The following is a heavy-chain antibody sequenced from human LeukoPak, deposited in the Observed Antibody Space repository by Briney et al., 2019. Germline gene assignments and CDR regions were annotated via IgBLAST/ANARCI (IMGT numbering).Heavy chain of an antibody. CDR2: IWYDGSNK. V-gene: IGHV3-33*01. D-gene: IGHD5-12*01. CDR1: GFTFSSYG. Sequence: GRSLRLSCAASGFTFSSYGMHWVRQAPGKGLEWVAVIWYDGSNKYYADSVKGRFTISRDNSKNTLYLQMNSLRAEDTAVYYCAREESGYDFDCWGQGTLVTVSS. J-gene: IGHJ4*02. CDR3: AREESGYDFDC.